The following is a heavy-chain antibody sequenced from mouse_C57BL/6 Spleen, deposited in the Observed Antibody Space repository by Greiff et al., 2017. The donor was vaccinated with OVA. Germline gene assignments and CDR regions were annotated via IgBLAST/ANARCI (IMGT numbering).Heavy chain of an antibody. Sequence: QVQLKQPGAELVKPGASVKMSCKASGYTFTSYWITWVKQRPGQGLEWIGDIYPGSGSTNYNEKFKSKATLTVDTSSSTAYMQLSSLTSVDSAVYYCARELRQASDYWGQGTTLTVSS. D-gene: IGHD3-2*02. CDR2: IYPGSGST. J-gene: IGHJ2*01. CDR3: ARELRQASDY. CDR1: GYTFTSYW. V-gene: IGHV1-55*01.